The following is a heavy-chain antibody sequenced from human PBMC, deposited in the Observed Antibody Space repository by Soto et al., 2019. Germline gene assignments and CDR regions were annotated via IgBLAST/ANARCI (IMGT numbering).Heavy chain of an antibody. CDR3: ARIYCTTTTGDSWFDX. D-gene: IGHD1-1*01. CDR1: GYTLTTFW. CDR2: IDTGETYA. V-gene: IGHV5-10-1*01. Sequence: PGESLKIYCTGFGYTLTTFWISWVRQMPGKGLEWMVRIDTGETYATYSPAFQGHVTISAYKATSTDYLKWSSLKASDTAMYFCARIYCTTTTGDSWFDXWGQGTLVTVSX. J-gene: IGHJ5*02.